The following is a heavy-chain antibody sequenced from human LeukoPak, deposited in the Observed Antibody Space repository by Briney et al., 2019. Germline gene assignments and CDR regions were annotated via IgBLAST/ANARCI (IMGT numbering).Heavy chain of an antibody. CDR3: ARGAGGYGDYSLWLGY. CDR2: ISAYNGNT. J-gene: IGHJ4*02. D-gene: IGHD4-17*01. Sequence: ASVKVSCKASGYTFSGYGFSLVRQAPGQGLEWMGWISAYNGNTKFAQKYQGRVTMTTDTSTSTAYMELRSLRSDDTAVYYCARGAGGYGDYSLWLGYWGQGTLVTVSS. CDR1: GYTFSGYG. V-gene: IGHV1-18*01.